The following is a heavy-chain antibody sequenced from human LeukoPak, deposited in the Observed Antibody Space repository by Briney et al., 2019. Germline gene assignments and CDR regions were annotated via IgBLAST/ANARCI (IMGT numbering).Heavy chain of an antibody. CDR1: GYTFTGYY. CDR2: INPNSGGT. CDR3: ARDPLMTYGDYGPYFDY. Sequence: ASVKVSCKASGYTFTGYYMHWVRQAPGQGLEWMGWINPNSGGTNYAQKFQGRVTMTRDTSISTAYMELSRLRSDDTAVYYCARDPLMTYGDYGPYFDYWGQGTLVTASS. V-gene: IGHV1-2*02. J-gene: IGHJ4*02. D-gene: IGHD4-17*01.